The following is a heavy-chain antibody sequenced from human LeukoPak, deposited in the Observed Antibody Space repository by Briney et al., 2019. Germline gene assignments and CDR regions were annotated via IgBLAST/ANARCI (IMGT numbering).Heavy chain of an antibody. J-gene: IGHJ3*02. Sequence: PSETLSLTCAVSGGSISSSSYYWGWIRQPPGKGLEWIGSIYYSGTTYYNPSLKSRVTISVDTSKNQFSLKLISVTAADTAVHYCARFRGGVYDSSTYLMRDVFDIWGQGTLVTVSS. D-gene: IGHD3-22*01. CDR1: GGSISSSSYY. V-gene: IGHV4-39*01. CDR2: IYYSGTT. CDR3: ARFRGGVYDSSTYLMRDVFDI.